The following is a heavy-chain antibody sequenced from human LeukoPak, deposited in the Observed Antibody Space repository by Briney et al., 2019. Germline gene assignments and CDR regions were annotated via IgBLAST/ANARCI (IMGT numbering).Heavy chain of an antibody. CDR2: MNPNSANT. Sequence: WMNPNSANTGYAQKFQGRVTMTRNTSISTAYMELSSLRSEDTAVYYCARVYCSGGSCYADYWGQGTLVTVSS. D-gene: IGHD2-15*01. V-gene: IGHV1-8*01. J-gene: IGHJ4*02. CDR3: ARVYCSGGSCYADY.